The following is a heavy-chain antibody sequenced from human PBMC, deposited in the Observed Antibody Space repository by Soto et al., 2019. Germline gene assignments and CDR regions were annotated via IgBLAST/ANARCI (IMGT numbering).Heavy chain of an antibody. CDR3: AREDGVEGSSSAFDH. CDR2: INGRSNYV. CDR1: GFTFSTYT. J-gene: IGHJ4*02. Sequence: EVQVVESGGGLVKPGGSLRLSCVFSGFTFSTYTMNWVRQAPGKGLEWVSSINGRSNYVYYADSVKGRFTISRDNAKNSLYLQMNRRRAEDTAIYYCAREDGVEGSSSAFDHWGLGTLVTVSS. D-gene: IGHD4-17*01. V-gene: IGHV3-21*01.